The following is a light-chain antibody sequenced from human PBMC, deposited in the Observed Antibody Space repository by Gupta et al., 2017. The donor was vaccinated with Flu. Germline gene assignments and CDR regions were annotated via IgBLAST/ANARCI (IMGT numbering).Light chain of an antibody. CDR3: QQRCSSLS. CDR2: DTS. J-gene: IGKJ4*01. Sequence: AALSVLSRGGSSTSSSRDRKRVNDCLAWYQQKPGQTPRLIIYDTSNRATGIPDRFSGSGSGTDFTLTSSSLEHEDFAIYCCQQRCSSLSFGRGTKVEI. V-gene: IGKV3-11*01. CDR1: KRVNDC.